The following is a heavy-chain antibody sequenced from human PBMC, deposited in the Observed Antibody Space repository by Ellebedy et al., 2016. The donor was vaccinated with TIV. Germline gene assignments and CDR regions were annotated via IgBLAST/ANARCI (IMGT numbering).Heavy chain of an antibody. J-gene: IGHJ4*02. V-gene: IGHV1-69*13. CDR2: ITGMFGTA. D-gene: IGHD5-12*01. CDR1: GGTFRSYA. CDR3: ARSRGYHLTNSFDY. Sequence: ASVKVSCKATGGTFRSYAISWVRQAPGQGLEWMGGITGMFGTASYAQKFQGRVSITADELTSTAYMELSSLRSEDTAVYYCARSRGYHLTNSFDYWGQGTLVTVSS.